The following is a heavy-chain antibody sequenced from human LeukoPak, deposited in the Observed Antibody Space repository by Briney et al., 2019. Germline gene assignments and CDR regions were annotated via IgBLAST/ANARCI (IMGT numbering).Heavy chain of an antibody. J-gene: IGHJ5*02. CDR3: AREPGYYGSGSYPWFDP. CDR1: GYTFTGYY. D-gene: IGHD3-10*01. Sequence: GASVKVSCKASGYTFTGYYMHWVRQAPGQGLEWMGWINPNSGGTNYAQKFQGRVTMTRETSISTAYMELSRLRSDDTAVYYCAREPGYYGSGSYPWFDPWGQGTLVTVSS. CDR2: INPNSGGT. V-gene: IGHV1-2*02.